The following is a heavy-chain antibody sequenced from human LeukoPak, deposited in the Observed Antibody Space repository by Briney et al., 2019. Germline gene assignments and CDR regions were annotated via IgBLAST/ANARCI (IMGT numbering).Heavy chain of an antibody. CDR1: GGSISSYY. Sequence: PSETLSLTCTVSGGSISSYYWSWIRQPPGKGLEWIGYIYYSGSTNYNPSLKSRVTISVDTSKNQFSLKLSSVTAADTAVYYCASRYYYDSSGGLQHWGQGTLVTVSS. J-gene: IGHJ1*01. D-gene: IGHD3-22*01. CDR2: IYYSGST. V-gene: IGHV4-59*01. CDR3: ASRYYYDSSGGLQH.